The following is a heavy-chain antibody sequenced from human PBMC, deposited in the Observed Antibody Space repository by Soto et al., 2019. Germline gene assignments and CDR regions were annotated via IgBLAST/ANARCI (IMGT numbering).Heavy chain of an antibody. CDR3: ARRSSGRLTTAWAPLDW. D-gene: IGHD2-15*01. CDR1: GVTFTTYW. J-gene: IGHJ4*02. CDR2: IKQDGSEK. Sequence: PGGSLRLSCAASGVTFTTYWMTWVRQAPGKGLEWVANIKQDGSEKFYVGSVRGRFTISRDNAKNSMYLQMNSLRAEDTAVYYCARRSSGRLTTAWAPLDWWGQGTLVTVSS. V-gene: IGHV3-7*03.